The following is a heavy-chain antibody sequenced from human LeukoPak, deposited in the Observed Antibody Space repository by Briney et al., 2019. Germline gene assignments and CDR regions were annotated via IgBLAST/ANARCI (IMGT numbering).Heavy chain of an antibody. CDR1: GGSISSYY. Sequence: PSETLSLTCTVSGGSISSYYWSWIRQPAGKGLEWIGRIYTSGSTNYNPSLKSRVTMSVDTSKNQFSLKLSSVTAADTAVYYCARGAEFKQWLYLEDAFDIWGQGTMVTVSS. V-gene: IGHV4-4*07. CDR3: ARGAEFKQWLYLEDAFDI. J-gene: IGHJ3*02. CDR2: IYTSGST. D-gene: IGHD6-19*01.